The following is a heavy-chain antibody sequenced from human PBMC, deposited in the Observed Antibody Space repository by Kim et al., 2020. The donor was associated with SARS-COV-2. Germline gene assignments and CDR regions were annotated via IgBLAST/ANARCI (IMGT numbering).Heavy chain of an antibody. CDR3: ARGREGYSGYDVVSYD. CDR1: GFSLSDYY. Sequence: GGSLRLSCAASGFSLSDYYTNWIRQAPGKGLEWISYISGSGRIVYYADSVKGRFSISRDNAQKSVYLQMNSLRAEDTAVYYCARGREGYSGYDVVSYDWG. J-gene: IGHJ1*01. D-gene: IGHD5-12*01. CDR2: ISGSGRIV. V-gene: IGHV3-11*01.